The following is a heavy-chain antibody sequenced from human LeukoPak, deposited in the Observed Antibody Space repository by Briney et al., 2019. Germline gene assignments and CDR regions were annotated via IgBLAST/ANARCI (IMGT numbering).Heavy chain of an antibody. J-gene: IGHJ4*02. Sequence: GGSLRLSCAASGFSFIDYAMNWVRQAPGKGLEWISYITVESDIIHYADSVKGRFTISRDNAKNSLYLQMNSLRAEDTAVYYCARDIRYSYGYAADYWGQGTLVTVSS. CDR2: ITVESDII. V-gene: IGHV3-48*04. CDR3: ARDIRYSYGYAADY. CDR1: GFSFIDYA. D-gene: IGHD5-18*01.